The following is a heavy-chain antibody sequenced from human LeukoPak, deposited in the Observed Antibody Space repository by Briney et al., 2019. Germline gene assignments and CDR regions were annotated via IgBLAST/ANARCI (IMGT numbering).Heavy chain of an antibody. CDR1: GYTFTGYY. Sequence: ASVKVSCKASGYTFTGYYMHWVRQAPGQGLEWMGWINPNSGGTNYAQKFQGRVTMTRDTSISTAYMELSRLRSDDTAVYYCARRYYDSSGYPADYWGQGTLVTVSS. CDR2: INPNSGGT. J-gene: IGHJ4*02. V-gene: IGHV1-2*02. CDR3: ARRYYDSSGYPADY. D-gene: IGHD3-22*01.